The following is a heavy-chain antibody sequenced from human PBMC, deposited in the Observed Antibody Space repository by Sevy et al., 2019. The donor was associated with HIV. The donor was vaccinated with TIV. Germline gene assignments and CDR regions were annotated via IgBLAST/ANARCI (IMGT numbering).Heavy chain of an antibody. Sequence: GGSLRLSCAASGFTFSNAWMSWVRQSPGKGLEWVGRIRSKAGGGTTDYATMVKGKFTMSRDDSRDILYLQLNSLETEDTAVYYCTTDHRRDGIVVVPFEYWGQGTLVTVSS. CDR1: GFTFSNAW. CDR3: TTDHRRDGIVVVPFEY. D-gene: IGHD2-15*01. CDR2: IRSKAGGGTT. V-gene: IGHV3-15*01. J-gene: IGHJ4*02.